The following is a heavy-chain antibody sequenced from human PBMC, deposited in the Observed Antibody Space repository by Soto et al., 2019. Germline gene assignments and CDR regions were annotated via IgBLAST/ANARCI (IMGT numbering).Heavy chain of an antibody. CDR3: AKDIGISSVFDY. Sequence: EVQLLESGGGLVQPGGSLRLSCAASGFTFNTYAMSWVRRAPGKGLEWVSGISGSGGGMYYAASVVGRFTISRDNSKNALYLQMNSLRVEDTAVYYCAKDIGISSVFDYWGQGILVTVSS. CDR2: ISGSGGGM. D-gene: IGHD6-6*01. CDR1: GFTFNTYA. J-gene: IGHJ4*02. V-gene: IGHV3-23*01.